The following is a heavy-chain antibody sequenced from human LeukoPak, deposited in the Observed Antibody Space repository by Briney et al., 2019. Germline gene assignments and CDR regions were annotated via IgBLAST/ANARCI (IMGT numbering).Heavy chain of an antibody. J-gene: IGHJ6*02. CDR1: GFTFSSYI. CDR2: ISSSSSYI. D-gene: IGHD2-21*02. CDR3: ASSDLADYYYYGMDV. Sequence: GGSLRLSCAASGFTFSSYIMNWVRQAPGKGLEWVSSISSSSSYIYYADSVKGRFTISRDNANNSLYLPMNSLRAEDTAVYYCASSDLADYYYYGMDVWGQGTTVTVSS. V-gene: IGHV3-21*01.